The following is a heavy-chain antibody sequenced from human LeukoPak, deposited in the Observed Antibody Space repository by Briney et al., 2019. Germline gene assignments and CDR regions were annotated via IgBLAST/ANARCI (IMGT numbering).Heavy chain of an antibody. V-gene: IGHV3-33*01. J-gene: IGHJ6*04. D-gene: IGHD6-13*01. CDR3: ARGQPPSYYDMDV. Sequence: GRSLRLSCAAPGFTFSSYGMHWVRQAPGKGLEWVAVIWSDGSSKHYADSVKGRFTISRDNSKNTLYLQMNSLRAEDTALYYCARGQPPSYYDMDVWGEGTTVTVSS. CDR1: GFTFSSYG. CDR2: IWSDGSSK.